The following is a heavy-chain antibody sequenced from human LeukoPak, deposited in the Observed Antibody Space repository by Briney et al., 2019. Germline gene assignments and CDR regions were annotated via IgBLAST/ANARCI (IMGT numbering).Heavy chain of an antibody. D-gene: IGHD3-22*01. CDR2: ISGSGGST. J-gene: IGHJ4*02. V-gene: IGHV3-23*01. CDR3: AKSSPIYYDSSGYYWGY. Sequence: GGFLRLSCAASGFTFSSYAMSWVRQAPGKGLEWVSAISGSGGSTYYADSVKGRFTISRDNSKNTLYLQMNSLRAEDTAVYYCAKSSPIYYDSSGYYWGYWGQGTLVTVSS. CDR1: GFTFSSYA.